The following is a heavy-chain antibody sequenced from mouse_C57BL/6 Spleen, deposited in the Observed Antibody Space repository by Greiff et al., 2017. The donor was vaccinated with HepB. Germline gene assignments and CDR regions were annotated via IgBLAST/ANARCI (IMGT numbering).Heavy chain of an antibody. CDR3: ARSFCYDYDEDYYAMDY. J-gene: IGHJ4*01. Sequence: EVMLVESGGGLVQPGGSLSLSCAASGFTFTDYYMSWVRQPPGKALEWLGFIRNKANGYTTEYSASVKGRFTISRDNSQSILYLQMTALIAEDSATNNCARSFCYDYDEDYYAMDYWGQGTSVTVSS. V-gene: IGHV7-3*01. CDR1: GFTFTDYY. D-gene: IGHD2-4*01. CDR2: IRNKANGYTT.